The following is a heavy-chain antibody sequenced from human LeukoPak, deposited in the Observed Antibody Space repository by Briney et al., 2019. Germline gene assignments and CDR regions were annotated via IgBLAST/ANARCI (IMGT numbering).Heavy chain of an antibody. V-gene: IGHV3-30-3*01. CDR1: GFTFSSYA. Sequence: PGGSLRLSCAASGFTFSSYAMHWVRQAPGKGLEWVAVISYDGSNKYYADSVKGRFTTSRDNSKNTLYLQMNSLRAEDTAVYYCAREVPNRDAFDIWGQGTMVTVSS. CDR2: ISYDGSNK. D-gene: IGHD1-14*01. J-gene: IGHJ3*02. CDR3: AREVPNRDAFDI.